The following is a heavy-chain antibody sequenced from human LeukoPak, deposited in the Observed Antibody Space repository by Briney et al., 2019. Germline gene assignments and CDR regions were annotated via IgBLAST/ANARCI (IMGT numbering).Heavy chain of an antibody. V-gene: IGHV3-21*01. Sequence: PGGSLRLSCAASGFTFSSYTMDWVRQAPGKGLEWVSSISSGSSYIYYADSVKGRFTISRDNAKNSLYLQMNSLRAEDTAVYYCAGRSTANICDWGQGTLVTVSS. CDR1: GFTFSSYT. CDR2: ISSGSSYI. CDR3: AGRSTANICD. D-gene: IGHD2-8*02. J-gene: IGHJ4*02.